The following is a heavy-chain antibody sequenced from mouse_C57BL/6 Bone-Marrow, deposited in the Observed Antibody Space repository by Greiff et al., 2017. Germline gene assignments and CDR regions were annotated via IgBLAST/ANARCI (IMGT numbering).Heavy chain of an antibody. D-gene: IGHD4-1*01. CDR1: GYTFTSYG. J-gene: IGHJ2*01. Sequence: VHVKQSGAELVRPGSSVKMSCKTSGYTFTSYGINWVKQRPGQGLEWIGYIYIGNGYTEYNGKFKGKATLTSDTSSSTAYMQLSSLTSEDSAIYFCARTGTDDFDYWGQGTTLTVSS. V-gene: IGHV1-58*01. CDR3: ARTGTDDFDY. CDR2: IYIGNGYT.